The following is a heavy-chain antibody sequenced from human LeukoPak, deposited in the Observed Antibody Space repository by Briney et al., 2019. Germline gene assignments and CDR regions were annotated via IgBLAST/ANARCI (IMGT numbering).Heavy chain of an antibody. D-gene: IGHD6-13*01. Sequence: GGSLRLSCAASGFTFITYAMSWVRQAPGKGLEWVSGISGSGVTTDYADSVKGRFTISRDNSKNTLYLQMNSLRAEDTAVYYCATDSSSWYFDYWGQGTLVTVSS. CDR3: ATDSSSWYFDY. V-gene: IGHV3-23*01. J-gene: IGHJ4*02. CDR2: ISGSGVTT. CDR1: GFTFITYA.